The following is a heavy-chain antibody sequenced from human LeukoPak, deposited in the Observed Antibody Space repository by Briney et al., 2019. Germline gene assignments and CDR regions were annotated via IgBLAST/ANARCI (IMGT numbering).Heavy chain of an antibody. CDR2: IYYSGST. CDR1: GGSICSGDYY. D-gene: IGHD3-22*01. Sequence: SETLSLTCTVSGGSICSGDYYWRWIRQPPGKGLDRIGYIYYSGSTYYNRSLKSRVTISVDTSKNQFSLKLRSVTAADTAVYYCAREYYYDSSGYHHDAFDIWGQGTMVTVSS. CDR3: AREYYYDSSGYHHDAFDI. V-gene: IGHV4-30-4*01. J-gene: IGHJ3*02.